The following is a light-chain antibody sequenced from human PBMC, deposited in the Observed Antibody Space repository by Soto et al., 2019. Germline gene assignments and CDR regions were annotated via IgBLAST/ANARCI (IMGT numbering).Light chain of an antibody. CDR3: QQYGSSPRT. CDR1: QSVSSSF. Sequence: EIVLTQSPGTLSLSPGERATLSCRASQSVSSSFLTWYQQKPGQAPRLLIYGASSRTTGIPDMFSGSGSGTDFTLTISRLDPEDFAVYCWQQYGSSPRTFGQGTKVDIK. V-gene: IGKV3-20*01. CDR2: GAS. J-gene: IGKJ1*01.